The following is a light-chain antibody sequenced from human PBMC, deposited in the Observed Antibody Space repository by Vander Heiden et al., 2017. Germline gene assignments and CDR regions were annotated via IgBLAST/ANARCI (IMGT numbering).Light chain of an antibody. CDR3: QSADNSGSYAL. CDR1: AFPNQY. J-gene: IGLJ3*02. CDR2: EDI. V-gene: IGLV3-25*03. Sequence: SSELTQTPSVSVSPGQTARITCSGDAFPNQYAYWYQQKAGQAPVLVIYEDIERPSGIPEQFSGSTSGKIVTLTISGVQAEDEADYYCQSADNSGSYALFGGGTKLTVL.